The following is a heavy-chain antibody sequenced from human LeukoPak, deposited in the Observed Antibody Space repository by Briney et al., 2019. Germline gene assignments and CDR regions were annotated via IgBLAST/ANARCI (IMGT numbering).Heavy chain of an antibody. V-gene: IGHV4-34*01. J-gene: IGHJ4*02. CDR3: ASDGGNPYYFDY. Sequence: PSETLSLTCAVYGGSFSGYYWSWIRQPPGKGLEWIGEINHSGSTNYNPSLKSRVTISVDTSKNQFSLKLSSVTAADTAVYYCASDGGNPYYFDYWGQGTLVTVSS. CDR2: INHSGST. D-gene: IGHD4-23*01. CDR1: GGSFSGYY.